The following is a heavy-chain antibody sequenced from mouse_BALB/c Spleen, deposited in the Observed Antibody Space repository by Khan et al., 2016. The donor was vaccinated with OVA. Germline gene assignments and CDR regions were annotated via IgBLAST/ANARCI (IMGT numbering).Heavy chain of an antibody. CDR1: GYTFTSNT. CDR3: ASRTSIYTMDY. CDR2: INPNGGST. V-gene: IGHV1-4*01. Sequence: QVQLKQSGAELARPGASVKMSCKASGYTFTSNTMHWVKQRPGQGLEWIGYINPNGGSTNYNQNFKDKATLTADKSSSTAYMQLSSLTSEDSAVYYCASRTSIYTMDYWGQGTSVTVSS. J-gene: IGHJ4*01.